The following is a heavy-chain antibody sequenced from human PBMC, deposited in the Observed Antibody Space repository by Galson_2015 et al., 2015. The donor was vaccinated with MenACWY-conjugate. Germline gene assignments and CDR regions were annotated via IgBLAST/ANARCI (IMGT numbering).Heavy chain of an antibody. V-gene: IGHV4-39*07. J-gene: IGHJ4*02. Sequence: LSLTCTASGAAITSSDYYGSWIRQSPGKGLEWIGTVFYNGTTYYNPNLKSRVTISVDASRNQIFLNLKSATAADTALYFCTRESPYCFCGTCGYFWGQGTRVTVSS. D-gene: IGHD1-1*01. CDR1: GAAITSSDYY. CDR2: VFYNGTT. CDR3: TRESPYCFCGTCGYF.